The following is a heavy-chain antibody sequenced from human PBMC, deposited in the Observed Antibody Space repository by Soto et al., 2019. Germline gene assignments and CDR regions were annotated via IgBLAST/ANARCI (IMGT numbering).Heavy chain of an antibody. CDR1: GFTFNRHT. J-gene: IGHJ4*02. Sequence: EVQLVESGGGLVKPGGSLRLSCAASGFTFNRHTMNWVRQAPGKGLEWVSSITSSTTYIYYADSVKGRFTISRDNAENSLYLQMNSLRAEDTAVYYCAREYSGYEGFDYWGQGTRVTVSS. CDR2: ITSSTTYI. D-gene: IGHD5-12*01. CDR3: AREYSGYEGFDY. V-gene: IGHV3-21*01.